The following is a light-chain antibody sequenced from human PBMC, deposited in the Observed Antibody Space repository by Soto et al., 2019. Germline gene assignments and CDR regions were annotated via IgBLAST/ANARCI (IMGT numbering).Light chain of an antibody. Sequence: EIVLTQSPATLSLSPGERATLSCRASQSVSSYLAWYQQKTGQAHRLLIYDASNRATGIPARFSGSGSGTEFNVTISRIQHEDFAVYYCQQQSERHPVFTFGHGTKVDIK. CDR2: DAS. CDR1: QSVSSY. CDR3: QQQSERHPVFT. V-gene: IGKV3-11*01. J-gene: IGKJ3*01.